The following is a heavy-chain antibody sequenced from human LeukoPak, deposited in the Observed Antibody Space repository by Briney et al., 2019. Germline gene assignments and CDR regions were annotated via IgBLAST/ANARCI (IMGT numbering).Heavy chain of an antibody. D-gene: IGHD3-22*01. V-gene: IGHV4-59*01. CDR2: IYYSGST. CDR3: ARSYGSSGYWYDY. Sequence: PSETLSLTCRVSGGSISGYYWSWIRQPPGKGLEWIGYIYYSGSTNYNPSLKSRVTISVDTSKNQFSLKLSSVTAADTAVYYCARSYGSSGYWYDYWGQGTLVTVSS. CDR1: GGSISGYY. J-gene: IGHJ4*02.